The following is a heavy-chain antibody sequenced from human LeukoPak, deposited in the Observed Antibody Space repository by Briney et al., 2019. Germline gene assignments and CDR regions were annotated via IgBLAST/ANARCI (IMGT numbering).Heavy chain of an antibody. CDR3: ARDLLGVSITGTSGADY. CDR2: ISYDGSNK. J-gene: IGHJ4*02. D-gene: IGHD1-20*01. V-gene: IGHV3-30*04. CDR1: GFTFSSYA. Sequence: GRSLRLSCAASGFTFSSYAIHWVRQAPGKGLEWVAVISYDGSNKYYADSVKGRFTISRDNSKNTLYLQMNSLRAEDTAVYYCARDLLGVSITGTSGADYWGQGTLVTVSS.